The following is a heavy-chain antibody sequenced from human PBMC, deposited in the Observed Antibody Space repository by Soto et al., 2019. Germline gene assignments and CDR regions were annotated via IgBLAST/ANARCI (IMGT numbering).Heavy chain of an antibody. CDR1: GGTFSSYT. Sequence: QVQLVQSGAEVKKPGASVKVSCKASGGTFSSYTISWVRQAPGQGLEWMGRIIPILGIANYAQKFQGRVPITAYKSTSTASMEVSSLRSEDSALYFCAMEYCSSTSCYRDSWGQGTLVTVSS. J-gene: IGHJ4*02. CDR3: AMEYCSSTSCYRDS. D-gene: IGHD2-2*01. CDR2: IIPILGIA. V-gene: IGHV1-69*02.